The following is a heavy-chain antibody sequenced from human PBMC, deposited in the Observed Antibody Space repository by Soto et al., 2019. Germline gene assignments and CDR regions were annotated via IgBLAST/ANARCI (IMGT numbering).Heavy chain of an antibody. Sequence: GASVKVSCKASGYTFTSYAMHWVRQAPGQRLEWMGWINAGNGNTKYSQKFQGRVTITRDTSASTAYMELSSLRSEDTAVYYCAREWADTAMVYDAFDIWGQGTMVPVSS. V-gene: IGHV1-3*01. D-gene: IGHD5-18*01. CDR2: INAGNGNT. CDR3: AREWADTAMVYDAFDI. CDR1: GYTFTSYA. J-gene: IGHJ3*02.